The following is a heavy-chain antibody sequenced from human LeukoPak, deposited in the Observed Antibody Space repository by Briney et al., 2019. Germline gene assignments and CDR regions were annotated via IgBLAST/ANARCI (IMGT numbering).Heavy chain of an antibody. D-gene: IGHD3-10*01. J-gene: IGHJ4*02. CDR2: IRYDGSNK. CDR3: AKDPFPGSWY. Sequence: PGRSLRLSCAASGFTVSSYGRHWVRQAPRKGLEWVAFIRYDGSNKYYADSVKGRFTISRDNSKNTLYLQMNSLRAEDTAVYYCAKDPFPGSWYWGQGTLVTVSS. V-gene: IGHV3-30*02. CDR1: GFTVSSYG.